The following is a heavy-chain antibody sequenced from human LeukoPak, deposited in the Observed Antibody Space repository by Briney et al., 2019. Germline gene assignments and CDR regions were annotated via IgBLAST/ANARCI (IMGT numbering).Heavy chain of an antibody. Sequence: GGSLRLSRAASGFTFSSYAMNWVRQAPGKGLEWVSAISGSDDSTYYADSVKGRFTISRDHSKDTLYLQMNSLRAEDTAVYYCAKAVGPRTYSSGPPSDYWGQGTLVTVSS. V-gene: IGHV3-23*01. D-gene: IGHD6-19*01. J-gene: IGHJ4*02. CDR1: GFTFSSYA. CDR2: ISGSDDST. CDR3: AKAVGPRTYSSGPPSDY.